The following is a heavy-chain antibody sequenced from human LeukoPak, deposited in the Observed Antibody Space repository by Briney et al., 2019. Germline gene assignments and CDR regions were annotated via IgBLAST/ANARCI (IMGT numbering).Heavy chain of an antibody. D-gene: IGHD6-13*01. CDR3: AREAGTGSWPFDH. Sequence: GGSLRLSCAASGFTFSSYSMNWVRQAPGKGLEWVSYINIISSEIYYGDSVKGRFTISTDNAKNSVYLQMNSLRAEDTAVYYCAREAGTGSWPFDHWGQGTLVTVSS. V-gene: IGHV3-48*01. CDR1: GFTFSSYS. J-gene: IGHJ4*02. CDR2: INIISSEI.